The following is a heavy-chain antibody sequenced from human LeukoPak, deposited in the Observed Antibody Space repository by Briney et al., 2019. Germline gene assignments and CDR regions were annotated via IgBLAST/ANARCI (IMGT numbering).Heavy chain of an antibody. J-gene: IGHJ5*02. Sequence: GGSPRLSCAASGFTFSSYWMSWVRQAPGKGLEWVANIKQDGSEKYYVDSVKGRFTISRDNAKNSLYLQMNSLRAEDTAVYYCARVGYCSSTSCYTWGWFDPWGQGTMVTVSS. V-gene: IGHV3-7*01. CDR3: ARVGYCSSTSCYTWGWFDP. D-gene: IGHD2-2*02. CDR2: IKQDGSEK. CDR1: GFTFSSYW.